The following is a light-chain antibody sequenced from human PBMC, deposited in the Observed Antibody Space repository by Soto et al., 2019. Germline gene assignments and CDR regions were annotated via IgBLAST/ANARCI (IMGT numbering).Light chain of an antibody. CDR2: GIS. J-gene: IGKJ1*01. Sequence: EVVMRQSPATLSVSPGEGATLSCRASQSVNRNYLAWYQQKSGQAPRLLIYGISTRATGIPDRFSASGSGTEFTLTISSLQPEDIAVYYCQQRETFGQGTKVDIK. CDR3: QQRET. CDR1: QSVNRN. V-gene: IGKV3D-15*01.